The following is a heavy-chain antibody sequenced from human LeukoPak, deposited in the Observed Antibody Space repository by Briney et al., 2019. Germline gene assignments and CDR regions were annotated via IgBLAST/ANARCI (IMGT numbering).Heavy chain of an antibody. V-gene: IGHV5-51*01. Sequence: GESLKISCKGSGYSFTDFWIGWVRQMPGKGLEWMGIIYPGASDTRYSPSFQGQVTISADKSISTAYLQWSSLKASDSAMYYCARRGYSYGLYYFDYWGQGTLVTVSS. J-gene: IGHJ4*02. CDR1: GYSFTDFW. CDR3: ARRGYSYGLYYFDY. CDR2: IYPGASDT. D-gene: IGHD5-18*01.